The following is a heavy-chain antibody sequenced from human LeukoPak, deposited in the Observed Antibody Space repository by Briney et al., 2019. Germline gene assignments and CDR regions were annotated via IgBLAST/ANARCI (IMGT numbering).Heavy chain of an antibody. D-gene: IGHD4-17*01. CDR1: GFTFSTYW. Sequence: GGSLRLSCAASGFTFSTYWMTWVRQAPGKGLEWVANIKEDGSEKNYVDSVKGRFTISRDNAKKSLYLQMNSLRAEDTAVYYCAREDSYITTVWWFDPWGQGTLVTVSS. CDR3: AREDSYITTVWWFDP. CDR2: IKEDGSEK. V-gene: IGHV3-7*01. J-gene: IGHJ5*02.